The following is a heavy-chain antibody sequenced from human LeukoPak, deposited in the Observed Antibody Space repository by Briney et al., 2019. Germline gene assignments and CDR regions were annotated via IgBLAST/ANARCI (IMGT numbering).Heavy chain of an antibody. CDR1: GFTFSSYA. CDR3: AKDDSNYHRYYYGMDV. J-gene: IGHJ6*02. D-gene: IGHD4-11*01. CDR2: ISGSGGST. Sequence: GGSLRLSCAASGFTFSSYAMSWVRQAPGKGLEWVSAISGSGGSTYYADSVKGRFTISRDNSKNTLYLQMNSLRAEDTAVYYCAKDDSNYHRYYYGMDVWGQGTTVTVSS. V-gene: IGHV3-23*01.